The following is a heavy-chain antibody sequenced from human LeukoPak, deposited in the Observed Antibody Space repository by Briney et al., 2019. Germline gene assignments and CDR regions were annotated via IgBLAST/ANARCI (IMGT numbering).Heavy chain of an antibody. CDR1: GGSISSSSYY. J-gene: IGHJ4*02. V-gene: IGHV4-39*01. D-gene: IGHD1-26*01. Sequence: SETLSLTCTVSGGSISSSSYYWGWIRQPPGKGLEWIGTIYYSGSTYYNPSLKNRVTISVDTSKNQFSLKLSSVTAADTAVYYCARQERVRGSYSPKYYLDYWGQGTLVTVSS. CDR2: IYYSGST. CDR3: ARQERVRGSYSPKYYLDY.